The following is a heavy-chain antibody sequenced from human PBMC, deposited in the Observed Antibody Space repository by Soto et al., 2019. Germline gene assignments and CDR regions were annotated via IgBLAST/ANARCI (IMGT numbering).Heavy chain of an antibody. V-gene: IGHV4-39*01. CDR2: IYYSGST. Sequence: QLQLQESGPGLVKPSETLSLTCTVSGGSISSSSYYWGWIRQPPGKGLEWIGSIYYSGSTYYNPSLRSRVTISVDTSKNQFSLKLSSVTAADTAVYYCARTGYSSGWYLDGITVFDYWGQGTLVTVSS. D-gene: IGHD6-19*01. J-gene: IGHJ4*02. CDR1: GGSISSSSYY. CDR3: ARTGYSSGWYLDGITVFDY.